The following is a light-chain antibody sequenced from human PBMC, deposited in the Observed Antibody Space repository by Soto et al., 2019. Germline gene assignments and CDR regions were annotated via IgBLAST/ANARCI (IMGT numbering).Light chain of an antibody. V-gene: IGLV1-40*01. CDR3: QSYDSSLSGVV. J-gene: IGLJ2*01. CDR1: SSNIGAGYD. CDR2: GNI. Sequence: QSALTQPPSVSGAPGQRVTISCTGSSSNIGAGYDVHWYQRRPGTAPKLLIYGNINRPSGVPDRFSGSKSGTSVSLAITGLQAEDEADYYCQSYDSSLSGVVFGGGTKLTVL.